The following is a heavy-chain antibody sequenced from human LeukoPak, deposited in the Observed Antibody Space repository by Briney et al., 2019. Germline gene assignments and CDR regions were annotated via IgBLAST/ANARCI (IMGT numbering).Heavy chain of an antibody. J-gene: IGHJ4*02. CDR3: ARGFSSGWYVD. D-gene: IGHD6-19*01. CDR2: IYSGGST. CDR1: GFTVSSNY. V-gene: IGHV3-53*01. Sequence: GGSLRLSCAASGFTVSSNYMSWVRQDPGKGLQLVTVIYSGGSTYYADFVKGRFTISRDNSKNTLNLQMNSLRAEDTAVYYCARGFSSGWYVDWGQGTLVTVSS.